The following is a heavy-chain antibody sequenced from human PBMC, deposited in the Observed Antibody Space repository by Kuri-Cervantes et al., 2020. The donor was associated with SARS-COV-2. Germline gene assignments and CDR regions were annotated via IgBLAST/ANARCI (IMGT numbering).Heavy chain of an antibody. D-gene: IGHD3-9*01. CDR2: ISGSGGST. CDR1: GFTFSSYA. J-gene: IGHJ6*02. V-gene: IGHV3-23*01. CDR3: ATEAHILTGYYYYYGMDV. Sequence: GGSLRLSCAASGFTFSSYAMSWVRQAPGKGLEWVSAISGSGGSTYYADSVKGRFTISRDNSKNTLYLQMNSLRAEDTAVYYCATEAHILTGYYYYYGMDVWGQGTTVTVSS.